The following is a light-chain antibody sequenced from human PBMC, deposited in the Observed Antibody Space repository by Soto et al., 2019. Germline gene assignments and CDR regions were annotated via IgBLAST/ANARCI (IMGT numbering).Light chain of an antibody. CDR2: EVS. Sequence: QSVLTQPPSASGSPGQSVTISCTGTSSDVGGYNYVSWYQQHPGKAPKLMIYEVSKRPSGVPDRFSGSKSGNTASLTVAGLQVEDEADYYCSSFEASNNLLFGGGTKLTVL. CDR3: SSFEASNNLL. CDR1: SSDVGGYNY. V-gene: IGLV2-8*01. J-gene: IGLJ2*01.